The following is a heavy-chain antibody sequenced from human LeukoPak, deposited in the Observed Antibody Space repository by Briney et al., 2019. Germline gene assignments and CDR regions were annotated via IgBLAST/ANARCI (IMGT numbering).Heavy chain of an antibody. CDR3: AKVAVSGGGDY. V-gene: IGHV3-23*01. Sequence: GGSLRLSCAAAGFILSNSAMTWVRQAPGKGLQWVSAISGSGGSTYYADSVKGRFTISRDNSKNTLYLQMNSLRAEDTAVYYCAKVAVSGGGDYWGQGTLVTVSS. CDR1: GFILSNSA. CDR2: ISGSGGST. J-gene: IGHJ4*02. D-gene: IGHD3-10*01.